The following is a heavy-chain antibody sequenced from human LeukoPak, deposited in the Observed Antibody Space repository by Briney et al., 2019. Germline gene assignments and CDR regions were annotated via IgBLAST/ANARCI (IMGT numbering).Heavy chain of an antibody. CDR2: IYYSGST. CDR3: ARSPSYIVVVVAATVYFDY. D-gene: IGHD2-15*01. CDR1: GGSISSSSYY. J-gene: IGHJ4*02. V-gene: IGHV4-39*07. Sequence: PSETLSLTCTVSGGSISSSSYYWGWIRQPPGKGLEWIGSIYYSGSTYYNPSLKSRVTISVDTSKNQFSLKLSSVTAADTAVYYCARSPSYIVVVVAATVYFDYWGQGTLVTVSS.